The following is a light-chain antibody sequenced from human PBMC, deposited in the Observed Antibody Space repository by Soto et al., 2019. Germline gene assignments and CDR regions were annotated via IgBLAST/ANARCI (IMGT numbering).Light chain of an antibody. V-gene: IGKV3-11*01. CDR2: DAS. CDR1: QSVSSN. Sequence: EIVLTQSPGTLSLSPGERATLSCRASQSVSSNLAWYQQKAGQAPRLLIYDASNRATGIPARFSGSGSGTDFTLAISSLEPEDFAVYYCQQRSNWPPVTFGGGTKVDIK. J-gene: IGKJ4*01. CDR3: QQRSNWPPVT.